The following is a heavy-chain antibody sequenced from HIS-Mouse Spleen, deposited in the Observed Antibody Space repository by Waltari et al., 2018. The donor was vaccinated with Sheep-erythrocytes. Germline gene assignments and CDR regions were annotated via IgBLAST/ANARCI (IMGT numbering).Heavy chain of an antibody. J-gene: IGHJ4*02. Sequence: QVQLVESGGCVVQPGRSLRLSCESSGFLFSSFAMHLVRQAPGKGLEWVAVISYDGSNKYYADSVKGRFTISRDNSKNTLYLQMNSLRAEDTAVYYCARAEGGAPDYWGQGTLVTVSS. V-gene: IGHV3-30*04. CDR1: GFLFSSFA. D-gene: IGHD1-26*01. CDR3: ARAEGGAPDY. CDR2: ISYDGSNK.